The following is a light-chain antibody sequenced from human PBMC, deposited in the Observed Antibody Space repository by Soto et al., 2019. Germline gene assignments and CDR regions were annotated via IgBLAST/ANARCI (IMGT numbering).Light chain of an antibody. V-gene: IGKV3-15*01. Sequence: EIVRTQSPATLSVSPGETATLSCRASQSVSFHLAWYQQKPGQGPRLLIYGAFTRATGIPARYSGSGSGTDFTLTISSLQSEDFALYYCQQYKNWPPLTFGGGTKVEIK. CDR2: GAF. CDR3: QQYKNWPPLT. J-gene: IGKJ4*01. CDR1: QSVSFH.